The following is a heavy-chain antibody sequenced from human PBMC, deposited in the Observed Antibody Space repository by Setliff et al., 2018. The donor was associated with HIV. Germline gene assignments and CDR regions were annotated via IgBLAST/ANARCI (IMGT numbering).Heavy chain of an antibody. D-gene: IGHD6-13*01. Sequence: TSETLSLTCTVSGGSISSNIYFWGWIRQPPGKGLEWIGSIYYSGSAYYNSSPRSRVTMSVDTSKNQFSLRLSSVTAADTAVYYCARDIQAAGTGWFDPWGQGTLVTVSS. CDR3: ARDIQAAGTGWFDP. V-gene: IGHV4-39*07. CDR1: GGSISSNIYF. CDR2: IYYSGSA. J-gene: IGHJ5*02.